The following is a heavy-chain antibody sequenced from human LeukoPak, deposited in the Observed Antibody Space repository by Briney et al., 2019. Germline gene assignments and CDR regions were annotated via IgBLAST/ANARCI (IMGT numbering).Heavy chain of an antibody. CDR3: ARERLIDNFYYYMDV. D-gene: IGHD6-25*01. CDR2: ISLNAAST. CDR1: GFTFSDYT. V-gene: IGHV3-64*01. J-gene: IGHJ6*03. Sequence: GGSLRLSCAASGFTFSDYTVHWVRQAPGKGLEYVSGISLNAASTYYVNSVKGRFTISRDNSKNTLYPQMGSLRAEDTAVYYCARERLIDNFYYYMDVWGKGTTVTVSS.